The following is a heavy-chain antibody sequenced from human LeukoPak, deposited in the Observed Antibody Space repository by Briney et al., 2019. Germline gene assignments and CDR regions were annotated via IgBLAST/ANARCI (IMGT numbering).Heavy chain of an antibody. J-gene: IGHJ3*02. CDR2: IYYSGTT. D-gene: IGHD3-10*01. V-gene: IGHV4-39*01. CDR3: ARQMGSGRWAFGI. CDR1: GGSISSSIYY. Sequence: AETLSLTCTGSGGSISSSIYYWGRIRQPPGTELEWIGSIYYSGTTSYNPSLKSRVTMSVDTSKNQFSLQLSSVTAADTALYYCARQMGSGRWAFGIWGQGTMVTVSS.